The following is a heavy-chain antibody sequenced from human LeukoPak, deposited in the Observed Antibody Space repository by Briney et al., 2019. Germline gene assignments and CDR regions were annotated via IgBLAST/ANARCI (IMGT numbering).Heavy chain of an antibody. Sequence: SETLSLTCTVSGYSISSGYYWGWIRQPPGKGLEWIGSIYHSGSTYYNPSLMSRVTISVDTSKNQFSLKLSSVTAADTAVYYCAVLYYYDSSGYYNYWGQGTLVTVSS. J-gene: IGHJ4*02. V-gene: IGHV4-38-2*02. CDR1: GYSISSGYY. CDR3: AVLYYYDSSGYYNY. CDR2: IYHSGST. D-gene: IGHD3-22*01.